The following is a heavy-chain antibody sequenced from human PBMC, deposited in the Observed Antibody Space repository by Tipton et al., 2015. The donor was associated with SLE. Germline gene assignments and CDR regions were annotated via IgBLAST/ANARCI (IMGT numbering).Heavy chain of an antibody. J-gene: IGHJ2*01. CDR3: ARRGGWEAANDWYFDL. D-gene: IGHD1-26*01. CDR1: GDSLRSGSYY. Sequence: TLSLTCTVSGDSLRSGSYYCSWIRQPVGKGLERIGHIYTTGSTIYNPPLKSRVTISVDPSANQFSLKLTSVTASDTAVYYCARRGGWEAANDWYFDLWGPGTLVTVSS. V-gene: IGHV4-61*09. CDR2: IYTTGST.